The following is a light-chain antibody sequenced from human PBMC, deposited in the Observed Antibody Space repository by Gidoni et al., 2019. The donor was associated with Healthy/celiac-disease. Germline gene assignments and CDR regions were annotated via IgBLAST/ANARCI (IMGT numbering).Light chain of an antibody. V-gene: IGKV1-39*01. CDR2: PAS. CDR1: HSISSY. J-gene: IGKJ2*01. Sequence: DIQMTQSPSSLTASVTDRVTITCRASHSISSYLNWYQHNLGKAPKLLIYPASSLQSGVPSRFSGSESGTDFTLNISCLQPEDFATYFCQQSYSTPSTFRQXTKLDIE. CDR3: QQSYSTPST.